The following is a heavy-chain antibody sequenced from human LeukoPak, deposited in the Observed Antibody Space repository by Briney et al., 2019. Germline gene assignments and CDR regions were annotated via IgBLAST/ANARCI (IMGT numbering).Heavy chain of an antibody. CDR2: ISSTNGHT. D-gene: IGHD6-19*01. V-gene: IGHV3-21*03. J-gene: IGHJ5*02. Sequence: GGSLRLSCAASGFSFSFSNMNCVRQAPGKGLEWVSYISSTNGHTYYADSVNGRFTISRDTAKHSLYLQMNSLRVEDTAIYFCARDRDSSGLYGGADLWGQGVLVTVPA. CDR1: GFSFSFSN. CDR3: ARDRDSSGLYGGADL.